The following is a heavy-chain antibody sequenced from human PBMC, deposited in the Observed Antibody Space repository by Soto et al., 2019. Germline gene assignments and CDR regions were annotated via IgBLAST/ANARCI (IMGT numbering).Heavy chain of an antibody. J-gene: IGHJ6*02. D-gene: IGHD2-21*02. CDR2: ISYDGSNK. CDR1: GFTFSSYA. V-gene: IGHV3-30-3*01. Sequence: GSLRLSCAASGFTFSSYAMHWVRQAPGKGLEWVAVISYDGSNKYYADSVKGRFTISRDNSKNTLYLQMNGLRAEDTAVYYCAREVVVTAIHSPYGMDVWGQGTTVTVSS. CDR3: AREVVVTAIHSPYGMDV.